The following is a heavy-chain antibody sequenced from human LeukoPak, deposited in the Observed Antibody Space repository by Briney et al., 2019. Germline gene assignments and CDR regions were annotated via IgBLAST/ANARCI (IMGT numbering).Heavy chain of an antibody. V-gene: IGHV1-69*05. CDR1: GGTFSSYA. J-gene: IGHJ3*02. CDR3: ARERLWFGELFHTDAFDI. CDR2: IIPIFGTA. D-gene: IGHD3-10*01. Sequence: SVKVSCKTSGGTFSSYAISWVRQAPGQGLEWMGRIIPIFGTANYAQKFQGRVTITTDESTSTAYMELSSLRSEDTAVYYCARERLWFGELFHTDAFDIWGQGTMVTVSS.